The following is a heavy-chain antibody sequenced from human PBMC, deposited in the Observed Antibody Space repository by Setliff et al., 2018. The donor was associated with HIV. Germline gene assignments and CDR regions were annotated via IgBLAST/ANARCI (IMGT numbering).Heavy chain of an antibody. V-gene: IGHV4-61*02. Sequence: PSETLSLTCTVSGGSINSANYYWSWIRQPAGKGLEWIGRIYTSGSTNYNPSLKSRVTMSVDTSKNQFSLKLSSVTAADTAVYYCARVGGYYYDSSGYRIWGQGTMVTVSS. CDR3: ARVGGYYYDSSGYRI. CDR2: IYTSGST. J-gene: IGHJ3*02. D-gene: IGHD3-22*01. CDR1: GGSINSANYY.